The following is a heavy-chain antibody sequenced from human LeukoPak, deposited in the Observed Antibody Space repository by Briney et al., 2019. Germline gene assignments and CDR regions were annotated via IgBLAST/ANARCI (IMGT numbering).Heavy chain of an antibody. CDR1: GFTFSSYE. CDR3: ASITLGSYYNY. CDR2: ISSSGSTI. Sequence: GGYLRLYCAASGFTFSSYEMNWVRQAPGKGLEWVSYISSSGSTIYYADSVKGRFTISRDNAKNSLYLQMNSLRAEDTAAYYCASITLGSYYNYWGQGTLVTVSS. V-gene: IGHV3-48*03. J-gene: IGHJ4*02. D-gene: IGHD3-10*01.